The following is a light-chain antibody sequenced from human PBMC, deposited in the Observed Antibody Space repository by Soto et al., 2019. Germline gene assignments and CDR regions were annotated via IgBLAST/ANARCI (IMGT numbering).Light chain of an antibody. Sequence: SVLTXPASVSGSPGQSITISCTGTSNDVGGYNYVSWYQQHPGKAPKLMIYEVSNWPSGVSGRFSGSKSGNTASLTISGLQAEDEADYYCSSYTSSSTYVFGTGTKVTVL. V-gene: IGLV2-14*01. CDR1: SNDVGGYNY. CDR2: EVS. CDR3: SSYTSSSTYV. J-gene: IGLJ1*01.